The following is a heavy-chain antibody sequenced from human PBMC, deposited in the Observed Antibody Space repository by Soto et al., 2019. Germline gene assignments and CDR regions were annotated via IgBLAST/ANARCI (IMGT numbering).Heavy chain of an antibody. CDR1: GFTFSNAW. J-gene: IGHJ5*02. V-gene: IGHV3-15*01. CDR2: IKSKTDSGTT. CDR3: TTLPLVWFDP. D-gene: IGHD6-6*01. Sequence: GGSLRLSCAAYGFTFSNAWMSWVRPAPGKGLEWVGRIKSKTDSGTTDYAAPVKCKFTISRDDSKNTLYLQMNSLKTEDTAVYYCTTLPLVWFDPWGQGTLVNVSS.